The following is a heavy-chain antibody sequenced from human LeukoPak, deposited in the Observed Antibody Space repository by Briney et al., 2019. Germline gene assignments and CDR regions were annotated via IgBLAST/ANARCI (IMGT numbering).Heavy chain of an antibody. D-gene: IGHD2-2*01. Sequence: GGSLRLSCAASGFTFSSYWMHWVRQAPGKGLVWVSRINSDGSTTSYADSVKGRFTISRDNAKNTLYLQKNSLRAEDTAVYYCATGYCSSNSCYRAFEYWGQGTLVSVSS. CDR2: INSDGSTT. V-gene: IGHV3-74*01. J-gene: IGHJ4*02. CDR1: GFTFSSYW. CDR3: ATGYCSSNSCYRAFEY.